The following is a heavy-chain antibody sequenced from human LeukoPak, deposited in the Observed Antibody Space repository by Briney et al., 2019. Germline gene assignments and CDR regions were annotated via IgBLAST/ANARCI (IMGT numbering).Heavy chain of an antibody. J-gene: IGHJ3*02. V-gene: IGHV3-30*02. CDR3: ANEETATLGTGAFDI. CDR1: GFTFENYD. Sequence: PGGSLRLSCVGSGFTFENYDMHWVRQPPGMGLEWLTSMRNDVNSKFYAASVKGRFTISRDNSKNTLYLEMNSLRAEDTAVYYCANEETATLGTGAFDIRGQGTMVTVSS. D-gene: IGHD2-8*02. CDR2: MRNDVNSK.